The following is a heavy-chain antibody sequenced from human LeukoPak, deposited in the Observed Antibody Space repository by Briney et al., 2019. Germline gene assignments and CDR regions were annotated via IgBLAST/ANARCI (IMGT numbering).Heavy chain of an antibody. CDR2: ISFDATKE. Sequence: GGSLRLSCAASGFTFNKYDMHWVRQAPGTGLDWVAFISFDATKEHYADSVKGRFTISRDNTKQTVYLQMNNLNPEDTALYYCARKYTTSYYSIDYWGQGTLVTVSS. CDR3: ARKYTTSYYSIDY. CDR1: GFTFNKYD. D-gene: IGHD2-2*01. J-gene: IGHJ4*02. V-gene: IGHV3-30*04.